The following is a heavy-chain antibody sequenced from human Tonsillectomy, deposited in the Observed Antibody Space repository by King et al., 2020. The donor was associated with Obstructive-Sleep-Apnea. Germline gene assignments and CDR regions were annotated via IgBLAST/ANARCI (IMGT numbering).Heavy chain of an antibody. D-gene: IGHD5-12*01. CDR2: IYPDDSDT. J-gene: IGHJ3*02. CDR1: GYSFRTNW. Sequence: QLVQSGAEVKKPGESLKISCKGSGYSFRTNWIGWVRQTPGKGLEWMGIIYPDDSDTRYSPSFQGQLTISADKSINTAYLQWSSLTAPDTAMYYCGGHEYRGGYEPEDAFDIWGQGTMVTVSS. V-gene: IGHV5-51*01. CDR3: GGHEYRGGYEPEDAFDI.